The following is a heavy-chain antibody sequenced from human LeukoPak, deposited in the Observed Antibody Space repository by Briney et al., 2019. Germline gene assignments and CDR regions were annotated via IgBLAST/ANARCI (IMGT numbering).Heavy chain of an antibody. J-gene: IGHJ4*02. V-gene: IGHV4-61*02. CDR2: VSTSENI. D-gene: IGHD4-23*01. CDR1: GGSVSSDKYF. CDR3: ARSGRGYGGNSRLIDY. Sequence: SETLSLTCTVSGGSVSSDKYFWSWIWQPAGKGLEWIGRVSTSENINYNPSLRSRVSLSLDASKNQFSLKLSSVTAADTAVYYCARSGRGYGGNSRLIDYWGQGTLVTVSS.